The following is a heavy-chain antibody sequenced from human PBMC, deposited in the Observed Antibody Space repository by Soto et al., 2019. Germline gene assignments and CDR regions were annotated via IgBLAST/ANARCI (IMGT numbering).Heavy chain of an antibody. CDR2: IYYSGST. Sequence: SETLSLTCTVSGGSISSYYWSWIRQPPGKGLEWIGYIYYSGSTNYNPSLKSRVTISVDTSKNQFSLKLSSVTAADTAVYYCARGYDFWSGYPSYWGQGTLVTVSS. CDR1: GGSISSYY. D-gene: IGHD3-3*01. CDR3: ARGYDFWSGYPSY. J-gene: IGHJ4*02. V-gene: IGHV4-59*01.